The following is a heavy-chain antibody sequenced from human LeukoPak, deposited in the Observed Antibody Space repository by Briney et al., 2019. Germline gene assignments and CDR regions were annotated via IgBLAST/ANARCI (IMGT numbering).Heavy chain of an antibody. D-gene: IGHD4-23*01. CDR3: AKDTANERTTVAYCNDY. Sequence: GGSLRLSCAASGFIFSSYAMSWVRQAPGKGLEWLSAISGDAFNRYYADSVKGRFTISRDNSKNTLYLEMNSLRDEDTAVYYCAKDTANERTTVAYCNDYWGQGTLVTVSS. V-gene: IGHV3-23*01. CDR1: GFIFSSYA. J-gene: IGHJ4*02. CDR2: ISGDAFNR.